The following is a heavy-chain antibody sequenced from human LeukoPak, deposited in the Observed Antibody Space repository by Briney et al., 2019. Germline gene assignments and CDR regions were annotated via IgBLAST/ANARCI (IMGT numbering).Heavy chain of an antibody. Sequence: SQTLSLTCTVSGGSISSGSSYWSWIRQPAGKGLEWIGRIYTSGSTNYNPSLKSRVTISVDTSKNQFSLKLSSVTAADTAVYYCAREGRGTVTSWCPGYMAGTESLDYWGQGTLVTVSS. V-gene: IGHV4-61*02. J-gene: IGHJ4*02. CDR1: GGSISSGSSY. CDR2: IYTSGST. D-gene: IGHD4-11*01. CDR3: AREGRGTVTSWCPGYMAGTESLDY.